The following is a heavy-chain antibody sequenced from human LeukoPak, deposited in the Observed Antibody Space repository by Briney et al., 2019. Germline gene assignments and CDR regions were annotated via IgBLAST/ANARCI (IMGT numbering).Heavy chain of an antibody. J-gene: IGHJ4*02. CDR1: GYTFTDYY. D-gene: IGHD4-17*01. V-gene: IGHV1-2*02. CDR2: INHNSGGT. CDR3: ARDSGNYGDYVLGDY. Sequence: ASVKVSCKASGYTFTDYYIHWVRQAPGQGLEWMGWINHNSGGTNYAQKFQGRVTMTRDTSISTAYMELSRLRSDDTAVYYCARDSGNYGDYVLGDYWGQGTLVTVSS.